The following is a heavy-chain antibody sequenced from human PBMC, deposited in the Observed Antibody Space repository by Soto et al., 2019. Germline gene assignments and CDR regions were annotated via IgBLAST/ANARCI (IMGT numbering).Heavy chain of an antibody. CDR3: AKGSLVAAGFDS. CDR1: GFTFSTYA. Sequence: EVQLLESGGGFVQPGGSLRLSCSASGFTFSTYAMSWVRQAPGKGLEWVSVISGRDATTFYADSVKGRFTISRDNSKDTLYLQMNSLRAEDTAIYHCAKGSLVAAGFDSWGQGTLVTVSS. J-gene: IGHJ4*02. D-gene: IGHD2-15*01. CDR2: ISGRDATT. V-gene: IGHV3-23*01.